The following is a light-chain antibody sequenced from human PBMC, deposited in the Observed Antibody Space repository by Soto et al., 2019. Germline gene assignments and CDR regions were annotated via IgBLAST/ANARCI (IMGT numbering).Light chain of an antibody. Sequence: DIQMTQSPCSLSASVGDRVTITCRASQSISSYLIWYQQKPGKAPKLLIYAASSLHSGVPSRFSGSGSGTDFTLTISSLQPEDFATYYCQQSYSTPRTFGQGTKVEIK. V-gene: IGKV1-39*01. CDR1: QSISSY. CDR2: AAS. J-gene: IGKJ1*01. CDR3: QQSYSTPRT.